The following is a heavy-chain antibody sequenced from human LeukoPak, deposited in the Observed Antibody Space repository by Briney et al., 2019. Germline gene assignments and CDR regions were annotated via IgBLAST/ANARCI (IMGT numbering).Heavy chain of an antibody. V-gene: IGHV4-39*01. CDR2: IYYSGST. J-gene: IGHJ4*02. D-gene: IGHD6-13*01. Sequence: PSETLSLTCTVSGGSISSSSYYWGWIRQPPGKGLEWIGSIYYSGSTYYNPSLKSRVTISVDTSKNQFSLKLSSVTAADTAVYYCARQRGVWFGSSWYPYYFDYWGQRTLVTVSS. CDR1: GGSISSSSYY. CDR3: ARQRGVWFGSSWYPYYFDY.